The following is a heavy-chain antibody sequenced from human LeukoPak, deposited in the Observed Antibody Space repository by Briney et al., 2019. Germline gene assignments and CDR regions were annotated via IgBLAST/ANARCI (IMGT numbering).Heavy chain of an antibody. V-gene: IGHV3-30*02. D-gene: IGHD6-19*01. CDR2: IPFDASNK. CDR1: GFTFSNYG. CDR3: AKRGGSGWPFDY. J-gene: IGHJ4*02. Sequence: PGGSLRLSCAASGFTFSNYGMHWVRQAPGKGLEWVAFIPFDASNKYYADSVKGRFTISRDNSKNTLYLEMKTLRAEDTALYYCAKRGGSGWPFDYWGQGTLVTVSS.